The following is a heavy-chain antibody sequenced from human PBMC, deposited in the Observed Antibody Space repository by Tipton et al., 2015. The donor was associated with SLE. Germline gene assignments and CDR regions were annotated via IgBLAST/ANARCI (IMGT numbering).Heavy chain of an antibody. D-gene: IGHD2-15*01. CDR1: GFTFSDYY. V-gene: IGHV3-11*04. J-gene: IGHJ5*02. CDR2: ISSSGSTI. Sequence: SLRLSCAASGFTFSDYYMSWIRQAPGKGLEWVSYISSSGSTIYYADSVKGRFTISRDNAKNSLYLQMNSLRAEDTAVYYCARYCSGGSCYAYNWFDPWGQGTLATVSS. CDR3: ARYCSGGSCYAYNWFDP.